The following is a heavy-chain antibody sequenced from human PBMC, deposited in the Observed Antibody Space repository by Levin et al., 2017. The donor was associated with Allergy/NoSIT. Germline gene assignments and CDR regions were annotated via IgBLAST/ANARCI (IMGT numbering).Heavy chain of an antibody. CDR2: ISYDGGST. D-gene: IGHD5-12*01. V-gene: IGHV3-30*18. J-gene: IGHJ4*02. Sequence: RAGGSLRLSCAASGFTFSNYGMHWVRQAPGKGLEWVALISYDGGSTYYADSVKGRFTISRDNSKNTLYLQMNSLRPEDTAVYYCAKDHRGNSGYDFYFDYWGQGALVTVSS. CDR1: GFTFSNYG. CDR3: AKDHRGNSGYDFYFDY.